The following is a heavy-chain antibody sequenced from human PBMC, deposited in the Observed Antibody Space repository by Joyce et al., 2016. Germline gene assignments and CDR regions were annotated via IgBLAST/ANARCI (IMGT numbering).Heavy chain of an antibody. Sequence: EVQLLASGGGWVQPGGSLRLSCAASGFTFSGYAMSWVRQAQGKVREGGSAISGSDDGTYQADSVRGRFTIARDNSKNTLYLQMNSLTAEDTAIYYCAKGTLGSCSGTTCYPLDSWGQGTLVTVSS. D-gene: IGHD2-15*01. CDR3: AKGTLGSCSGTTCYPLDS. J-gene: IGHJ4*02. CDR2: ISGSDDGT. CDR1: GFTFSGYA. V-gene: IGHV3-23*01.